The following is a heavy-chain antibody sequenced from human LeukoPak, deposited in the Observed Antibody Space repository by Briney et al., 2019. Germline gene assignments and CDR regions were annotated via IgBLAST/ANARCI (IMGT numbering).Heavy chain of an antibody. J-gene: IGHJ3*02. V-gene: IGHV1-46*01. CDR3: ARDPRVLLWFGEPGDAFDI. CDR1: GYTFTSYY. Sequence: ASVKVSCKASGYTFTSYYMHWVRQAPGPGLEWMGIINPNGGSTSYAQKFQGRVTMTRDMSTSTVYMELSSLRSEDTAVYYCARDPRVLLWFGEPGDAFDIWGQGTMVTVSS. D-gene: IGHD3-10*01. CDR2: INPNGGST.